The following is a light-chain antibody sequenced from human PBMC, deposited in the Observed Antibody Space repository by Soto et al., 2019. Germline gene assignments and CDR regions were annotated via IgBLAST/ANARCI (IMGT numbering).Light chain of an antibody. CDR2: SSN. V-gene: IGLV1-44*01. CDR1: SSNIGSNS. J-gene: IGLJ2*01. Sequence: QSVLTQPPSASGTPGQRVTISCSGSSSNIGSNSVNWYQQLPGTAPKLLMYSSNQRPSGVPDRFSGSKSGTSASLAISGLPSEDEADSYCAAWDDSLNGVVFGGGTKLTVL. CDR3: AAWDDSLNGVV.